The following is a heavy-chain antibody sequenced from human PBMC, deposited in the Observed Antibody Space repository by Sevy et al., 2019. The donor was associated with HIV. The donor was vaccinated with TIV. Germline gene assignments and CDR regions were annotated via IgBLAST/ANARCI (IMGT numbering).Heavy chain of an antibody. D-gene: IGHD3-22*01. CDR2: ISGSGGST. Sequence: GGSLRLSCEASGFTFVTYAMNWVRRAPGKGLEWVSGISGSGGSTYYADSVKGRFTISRDNSKNTLYLQMNSLRAEDTAVYYCAKDVYDSSGYYPMGAFDIWGQGTLVTVSS. J-gene: IGHJ3*02. V-gene: IGHV3-23*01. CDR1: GFTFVTYA. CDR3: AKDVYDSSGYYPMGAFDI.